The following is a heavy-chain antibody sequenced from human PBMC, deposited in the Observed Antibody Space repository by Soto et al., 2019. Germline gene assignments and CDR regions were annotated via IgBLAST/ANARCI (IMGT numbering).Heavy chain of an antibody. CDR1: GYTFTSYY. Sequence: ASVKVSCKASGYTFTSYYMHWVRQAPGQGLEWMGIINPSGGSTSYAQKFQGRVTMTRDTSTSTVYMELSSLRSEDTAVYYCARVKGVDYYGSGSYPRSRYYGMDVWG. V-gene: IGHV1-46*01. J-gene: IGHJ6*02. CDR3: ARVKGVDYYGSGSYPRSRYYGMDV. D-gene: IGHD3-10*01. CDR2: INPSGGST.